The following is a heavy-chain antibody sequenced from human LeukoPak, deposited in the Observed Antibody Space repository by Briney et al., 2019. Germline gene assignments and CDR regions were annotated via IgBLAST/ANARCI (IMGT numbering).Heavy chain of an antibody. V-gene: IGHV4-59*01. CDR1: GGSMSTYY. J-gene: IGHJ3*02. CDR2: VYYDGNN. D-gene: IGHD4-11*01. CDR3: ARVKDDNSYDRAFDI. Sequence: PSETLSLTCTVSGGSMSTYYWSWIRQPPGKGLEWIGYVYYDGNNDYNPSLKSRVTTSIDTSKEQFSLKLTSVTAADTAVYYCARVKDDNSYDRAFDIWGQGTMVTVSS.